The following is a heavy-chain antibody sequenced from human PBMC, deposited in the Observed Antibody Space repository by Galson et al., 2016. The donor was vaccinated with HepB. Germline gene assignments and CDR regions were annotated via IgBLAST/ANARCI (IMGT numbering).Heavy chain of an antibody. Sequence: PALVKPTQTLTLTCTFSGFSLSTSGLGVGWIRQPPGKALEWLAIIYWDDDKRYSPPPENRLTITKNTSKNQVVLTVTDMDPVYTATYYCAPRKVTAVTFPFNFWGQGALVTVSS. J-gene: IGHJ4*02. D-gene: IGHD4-17*01. CDR1: GFSLSTSGLG. V-gene: IGHV2-5*02. CDR2: IYWDDDK. CDR3: APRKVTAVTFPFNF.